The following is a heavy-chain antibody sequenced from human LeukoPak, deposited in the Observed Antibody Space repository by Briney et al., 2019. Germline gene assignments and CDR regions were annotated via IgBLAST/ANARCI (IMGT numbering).Heavy chain of an antibody. Sequence: PGGSLRLSCAASGFTFSSYEMNWVRQAPGKGLEWISYISSSGSLIYYTDSVKGRFTISRDNSKNTLYLQMNSLRAEDTAVCYCAKDRTSGYYYVMYFDYWGQGTLVTVSS. CDR2: ISSSGSLI. D-gene: IGHD3-22*01. CDR1: GFTFSSYE. J-gene: IGHJ4*02. CDR3: AKDRTSGYYYVMYFDY. V-gene: IGHV3-48*03.